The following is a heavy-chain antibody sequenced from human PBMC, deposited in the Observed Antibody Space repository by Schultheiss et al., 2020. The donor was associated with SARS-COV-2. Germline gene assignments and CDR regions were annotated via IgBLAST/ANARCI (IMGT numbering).Heavy chain of an antibody. D-gene: IGHD1-26*01. J-gene: IGHJ6*02. CDR2: INSDGSST. CDR1: GFTFSSYW. Sequence: GGSLRLSCAASGFTFSSYWMHWVRQAPGKGLVWVSRINSDGSSTSYADSVKGRFTISRDNAKNTLYLQMNSLRAKDTAVYYCARDQAPSGGSYWGSGRGMDVWGQGTTVTVSS. V-gene: IGHV3-74*01. CDR3: ARDQAPSGGSYWGSGRGMDV.